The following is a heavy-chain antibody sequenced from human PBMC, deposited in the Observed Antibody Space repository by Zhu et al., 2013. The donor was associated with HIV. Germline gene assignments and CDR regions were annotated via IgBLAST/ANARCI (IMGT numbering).Heavy chain of an antibody. Sequence: QVQLVQSGAEVKKPGSSVKVSCKASGGTFSSYTISWVRQAPGQGLEWMGRIIPILGIANYAQKFQGRVTITADKSTSTAYMELSSLRSEDTAVYYCARDGYIVATIFSPYNWFRPLGPREPVVTVSS. CDR2: IIPILGIA. D-gene: IGHD5-12*01. J-gene: IGHJ5*02. CDR3: ARDGYIVATIFSPYNWFRP. CDR1: GGTFSSYT. V-gene: IGHV1-69*08.